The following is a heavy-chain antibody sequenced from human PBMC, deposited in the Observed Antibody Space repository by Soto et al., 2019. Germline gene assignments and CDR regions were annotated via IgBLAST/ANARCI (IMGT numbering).Heavy chain of an antibody. CDR3: ARGSQWLDY. V-gene: IGHV4-34*01. D-gene: IGHD6-19*01. CDR1: GGSFSGYY. J-gene: IGHJ4*02. Sequence: TSETLSLTCAVHGGSFSGYYWSWIRQPPGKGLEWIGEINHSGSIHYNPSLKSRVTISADTPNNQFSLKLSPVTAADTAVYYCARGSQWLDYWGQGALVTVSS. CDR2: INHSGSI.